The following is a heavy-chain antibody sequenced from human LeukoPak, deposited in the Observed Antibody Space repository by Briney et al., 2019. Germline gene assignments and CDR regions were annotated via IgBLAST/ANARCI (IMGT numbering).Heavy chain of an antibody. J-gene: IGHJ6*02. V-gene: IGHV4-59*12. D-gene: IGHD2-15*01. Sequence: KPSETLSLTCTVSGGSISSYYWSWIRQPPGKGLEWIGYIYYSGSTNYNPSLKSRVTISVDTSKNQFSLKLSSVTAADTAVYYCARERCSGGSCYSRKWSGPSPRPHNYYGMDVWGQGTTVTVSS. CDR1: GGSISSYY. CDR2: IYYSGST. CDR3: ARERCSGGSCYSRKWSGPSPRPHNYYGMDV.